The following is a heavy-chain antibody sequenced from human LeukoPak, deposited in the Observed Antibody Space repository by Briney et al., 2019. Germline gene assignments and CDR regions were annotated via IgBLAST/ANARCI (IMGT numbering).Heavy chain of an antibody. Sequence: PSETLSLTCTVYGGSISRYYWSWIRQSPGKGLEWIGYIFYTGTTKYNPSLKSRVTISVDTSKNQFSLKLSSVTAADTAVYYCATARSSSWPSDYWGQGTLVTVSS. D-gene: IGHD6-13*01. V-gene: IGHV4-59*12. CDR1: GGSISRYY. CDR3: ATARSSSWPSDY. CDR2: IFYTGTT. J-gene: IGHJ4*02.